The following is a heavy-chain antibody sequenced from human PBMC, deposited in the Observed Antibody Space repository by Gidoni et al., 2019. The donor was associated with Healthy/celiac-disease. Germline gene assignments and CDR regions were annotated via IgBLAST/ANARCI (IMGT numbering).Heavy chain of an antibody. V-gene: IGHV4-4*02. CDR1: GGSISGSNW. D-gene: IGHD2-15*01. CDR2: IYHRVST. CDR3: VRGYLHCRGGSGYSGWFDP. Sequence: QVQLQESGPGLVTPSGTLSLTSAVSGGSISGSNWWGWVRHAPGKGLEWIGEIYHRVSTNYNASLKRRVTISGDKTKNELSRKLSAVTAGERAVDYCVRGYLHCRGGSGYSGWFDPWGQGTLVTVSS. J-gene: IGHJ5*02.